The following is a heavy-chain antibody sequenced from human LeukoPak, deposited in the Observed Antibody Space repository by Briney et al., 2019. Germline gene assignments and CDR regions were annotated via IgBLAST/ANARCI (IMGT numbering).Heavy chain of an antibody. CDR1: GGTFSSHA. D-gene: IGHD3-22*01. J-gene: IGHJ6*03. CDR2: IIPIFGTA. CDR3: ARAPYYYDSSGYSQGGYYYYYMDF. V-gene: IGHV1-69*05. Sequence: SVKVSCKASGGTFSSHAISWVRQAPGQGLEWMGGIIPIFGTANYAQKFQGRVTITRDESTSTAYMEMSSLRSEDTAVYYCARAPYYYDSSGYSQGGYYYYYMDFWGKGTTVTVSS.